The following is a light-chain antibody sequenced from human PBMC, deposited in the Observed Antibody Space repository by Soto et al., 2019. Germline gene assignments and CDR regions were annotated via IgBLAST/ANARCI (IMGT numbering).Light chain of an antibody. Sequence: EIVLTQSPGTLSLSPGERATLSCRASQSVFSRYLAWYQQKPGQAPRLLIYDASSKATGIPDRFSGSGSGTDFSLTIGRLEPEDFAIYYCQQYGSSKTFGQGTRVEIK. CDR2: DAS. CDR3: QQYGSSKT. J-gene: IGKJ1*01. V-gene: IGKV3-20*01. CDR1: QSVFSRY.